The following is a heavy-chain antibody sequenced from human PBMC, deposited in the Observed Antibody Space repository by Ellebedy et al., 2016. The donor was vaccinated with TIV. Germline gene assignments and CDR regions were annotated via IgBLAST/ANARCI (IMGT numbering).Heavy chain of an antibody. J-gene: IGHJ5*02. Sequence: GESLKISCAASGFTFSSYGMHWVRQAPGKGLEWVAVISYDGCNKYYADSVKGRFTISRDNSKNTLYLQMNSLRAEDTAVYYCARGAWGYNPTFDPWGQGTLVTVSS. CDR3: ARGAWGYNPTFDP. V-gene: IGHV3-30*03. CDR2: ISYDGCNK. D-gene: IGHD5-24*01. CDR1: GFTFSSYG.